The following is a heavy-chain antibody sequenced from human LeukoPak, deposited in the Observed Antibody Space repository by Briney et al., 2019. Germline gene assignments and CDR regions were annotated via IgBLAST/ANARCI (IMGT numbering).Heavy chain of an antibody. Sequence: GGSLRLSCTTSGFTFGDYAMTWVRQAPGKGLEWVGFIRSKPYGGAAEYAASMDGRFTISTDDSKSIAYLQMNSLKTEDTAVYYCSRFTYSSLYSYYYKDVWGKGTTVTVSS. CDR2: IRSKPYGGAA. D-gene: IGHD4-11*01. J-gene: IGHJ6*03. CDR1: GFTFGDYA. V-gene: IGHV3-49*04. CDR3: SRFTYSSLYSYYYKDV.